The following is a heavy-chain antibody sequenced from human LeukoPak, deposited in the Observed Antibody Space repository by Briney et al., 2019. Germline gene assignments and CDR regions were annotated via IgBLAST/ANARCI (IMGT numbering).Heavy chain of an antibody. Sequence: GGSLRLACAASGFTFSSYGMHWVRQAPGKGLEWVAVISYDGSNKYYADSVKGRFTISRDNSKNTLYLQMNSLRAEDTAVYYCANQSTLITVAGTGGSYWGQGTLVTVSS. CDR2: ISYDGSNK. D-gene: IGHD6-19*01. V-gene: IGHV3-30*18. J-gene: IGHJ4*02. CDR3: ANQSTLITVAGTGGSY. CDR1: GFTFSSYG.